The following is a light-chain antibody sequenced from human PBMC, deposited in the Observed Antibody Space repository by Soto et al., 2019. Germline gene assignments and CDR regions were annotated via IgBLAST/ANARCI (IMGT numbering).Light chain of an antibody. CDR2: KAS. CDR3: QQYGSSPGT. J-gene: IGKJ1*01. CDR1: QTISSW. Sequence: DIQMTQSPSTLSGTVGDRVTITCRASQTISSWLAWYQQKPGKAPKLLIYKASTLKSGVPSRFSGSGSGTDFTLTISRLEPEDFAVYYCQQYGSSPGTFGQGSMV. V-gene: IGKV1-5*03.